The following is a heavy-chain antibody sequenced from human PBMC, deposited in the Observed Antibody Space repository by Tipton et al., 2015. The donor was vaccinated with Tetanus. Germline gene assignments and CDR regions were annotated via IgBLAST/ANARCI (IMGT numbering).Heavy chain of an antibody. Sequence: TLSLTCTVSGGSVRSGDYSWNWIRQPPGEGLEWLAYVSYSGRTNSNYSLKSRITISQDTSKNQFSLRLDSVTAADTAVYYCARVAENFDYWGQGTLVTVSS. CDR1: GGSVRSGDYS. CDR2: VSYSGRT. V-gene: IGHV4-61*08. D-gene: IGHD5-24*01. CDR3: ARVAENFDY. J-gene: IGHJ4*02.